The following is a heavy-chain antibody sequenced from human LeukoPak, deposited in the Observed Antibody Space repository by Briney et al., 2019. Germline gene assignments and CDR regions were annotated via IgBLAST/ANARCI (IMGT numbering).Heavy chain of an antibody. D-gene: IGHD3-16*01. CDR1: GFTLNSYA. CDR2: ISYDGSNK. Sequence: RSLRLSFAASGFTLNSYAMHWVRQAPGQGLKWVAVISYDGSNKYYADSVKGRFTISRDNSKNTLYLQMNSLRAEDTAVYYCARGKGDNWFDPWGQGTLVTVSS. V-gene: IGHV3-30*01. J-gene: IGHJ5*02. CDR3: ARGKGDNWFDP.